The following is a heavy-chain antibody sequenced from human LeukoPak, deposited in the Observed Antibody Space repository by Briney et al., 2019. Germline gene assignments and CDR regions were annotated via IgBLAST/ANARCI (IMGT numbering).Heavy chain of an antibody. D-gene: IGHD3-22*01. CDR2: INRDGSGQ. J-gene: IGHJ3*02. CDR3: ARDPYDTLAYGAFDI. Sequence: GGSLRLSCAASGFTFSSYNMNWVRQAPGKGLEWVANINRDGSGQDYADSVKGRFTISRDNARNSLSLQMNSLRVEDTAVYYCARDPYDTLAYGAFDIWGQGTVVTVSS. V-gene: IGHV3-7*01. CDR1: GFTFSSYN.